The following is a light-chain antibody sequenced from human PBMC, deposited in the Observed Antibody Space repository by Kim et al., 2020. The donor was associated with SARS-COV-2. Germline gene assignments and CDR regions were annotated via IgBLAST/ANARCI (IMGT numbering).Light chain of an antibody. CDR2: DAS. CDR3: QQRSNWPRT. J-gene: IGKJ1*01. V-gene: IGKV3-11*01. Sequence: PGERATLSCRASQSVGNSLGWYQQKPGQAPRLLIYDASNRAAGISGRFSGSGSGTDFSLVISSLEPEDFAVYYCQQRSNWPRTFCQGTKVDI. CDR1: QSVGNS.